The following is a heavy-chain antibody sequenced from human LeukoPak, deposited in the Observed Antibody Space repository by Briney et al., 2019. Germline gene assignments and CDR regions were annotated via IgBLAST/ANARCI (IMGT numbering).Heavy chain of an antibody. J-gene: IGHJ4*02. CDR3: ARNWGHFDF. CDR1: GFTFSSYW. Sequence: PGGSLRLSCAASGFTFSSYWMNWVRQAAGKGLEWVACIKEDGSEKYYVGSVKGRFTISRDNARHSLFLQMTSLRAEDTAVYYCARNWGHFDFWGQGSLVTVSS. D-gene: IGHD7-27*01. CDR2: IKEDGSEK. V-gene: IGHV3-7*04.